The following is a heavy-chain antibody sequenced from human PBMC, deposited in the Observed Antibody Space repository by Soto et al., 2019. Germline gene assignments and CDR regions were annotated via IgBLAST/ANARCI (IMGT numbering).Heavy chain of an antibody. V-gene: IGHV2-5*02. CDR3: ARRYCSSTSCYNWFDP. CDR2: IYWDDDK. D-gene: IGHD2-2*01. J-gene: IGHJ5*02. CDR1: GFSLSTSGVG. Sequence: SGPTLGNPTQTLTLTCTFSGFSLSTSGVGVGWIRQPPGKALEWLALIYWDDDKRYSPSLKSRLTITKDTSKNQVVLTMTNMDPVDTATYYCARRYCSSTSCYNWFDPWGQGTLVTVSS.